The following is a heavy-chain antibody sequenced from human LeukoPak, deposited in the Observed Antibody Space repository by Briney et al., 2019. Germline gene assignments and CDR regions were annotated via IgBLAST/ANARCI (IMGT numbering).Heavy chain of an antibody. J-gene: IGHJ4*02. V-gene: IGHV3-23*01. CDR1: GFTFGSYA. CDR2: SSGSGGST. D-gene: IGHD5-18*01. CDR3: AKDGYSYDYGSYFDY. Sequence: GGSLRLSCAASGFTFGSYAMTWVRQAPGKGLEWVSVSSGSGGSTYYADSAKGRFTISRDISKNTLYLQMNSLRAEDTAVYYCAKDGYSYDYGSYFDYWGQGTLVTVSS.